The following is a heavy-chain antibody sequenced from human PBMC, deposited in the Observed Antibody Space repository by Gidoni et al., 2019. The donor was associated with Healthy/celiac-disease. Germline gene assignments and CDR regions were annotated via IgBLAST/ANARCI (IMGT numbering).Heavy chain of an antibody. J-gene: IGHJ4*02. V-gene: IGHV3-15*01. CDR1: GFTFSNAW. CDR2: IKSKTDGGTT. Sequence: EVQLVESGGGLVKPGGSLRLSCAASGFTFSNAWMSWVRQAPGKGLEWVGRIKSKTDGGTTDYAAPVKGRFTISRDDSKNTLYLQMNSLKTEDTAVYYCTTSFSPILELDYWGQGTLVTVSS. CDR3: TTSFSPILELDY. D-gene: IGHD3-3*02.